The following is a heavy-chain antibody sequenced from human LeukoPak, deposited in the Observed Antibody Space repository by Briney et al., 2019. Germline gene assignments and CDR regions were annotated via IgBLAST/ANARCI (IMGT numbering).Heavy chain of an antibody. D-gene: IGHD3-22*01. J-gene: IGHJ4*02. CDR3: AKDSAYYYDSSGYYYD. V-gene: IGHV3-74*01. CDR2: INSDGSST. CDR1: GLTFSSNW. Sequence: PGGSLRLSCAASGLTFSSNWMYWVRQAPGKGLVWVSSINSDGSSTSYADSVKGRFTISRDNSKNTLYLQMNSLRAEDTAMYYCAKDSAYYYDSSGYYYDWGQGTLVTVSS.